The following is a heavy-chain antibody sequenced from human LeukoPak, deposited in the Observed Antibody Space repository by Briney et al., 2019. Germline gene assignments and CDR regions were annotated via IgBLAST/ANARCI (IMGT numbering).Heavy chain of an antibody. D-gene: IGHD3-3*01. CDR3: ARATPGHYDFWSGPKYNWFDP. CDR1: GFTFSSYW. J-gene: IGHJ5*02. Sequence: GGSLRLSCAASGFTFSSYWMSWARQAPGKGLEWVANIKQDGSEKYYVDSVKGRFTISRDNAKNSLYLQMNSLRAEDTAVYYCARATPGHYDFWSGPKYNWFDPWGQGTLVTVSS. CDR2: IKQDGSEK. V-gene: IGHV3-7*01.